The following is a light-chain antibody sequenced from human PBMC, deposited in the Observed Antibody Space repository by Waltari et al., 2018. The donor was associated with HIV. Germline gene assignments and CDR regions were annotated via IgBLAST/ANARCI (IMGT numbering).Light chain of an antibody. CDR1: TSDIGEYNS. J-gene: IGLJ3*02. CDR3: SSYTNKYTWV. V-gene: IGLV2-14*01. CDR2: EVS. Sequence: QSALTQPASVSGSPGQSITISCTGTTSDIGEYNSVSWFQHHPAEAPKLIIFEVSNRPSGVSTRFSGSKSGNTASLTVSGLQPEDEADYYCSSYTNKYTWVFGGGTKLTV.